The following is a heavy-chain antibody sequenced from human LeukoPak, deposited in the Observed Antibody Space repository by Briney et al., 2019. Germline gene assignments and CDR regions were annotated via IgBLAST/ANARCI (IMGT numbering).Heavy chain of an antibody. CDR2: IYYSGST. V-gene: IGHV4-39*01. Sequence: SETLSLTCTVSGGSISSSSYYWGWIRQPPGKGLEWIGSIYYSGSTHYNPSLKSRVTISVDTSKNQFSLKLSSVTAADTAVYYCARAYSSSWYYFDYWGQGTLVTVSS. J-gene: IGHJ4*02. D-gene: IGHD6-13*01. CDR1: GGSISSSSYY. CDR3: ARAYSSSWYYFDY.